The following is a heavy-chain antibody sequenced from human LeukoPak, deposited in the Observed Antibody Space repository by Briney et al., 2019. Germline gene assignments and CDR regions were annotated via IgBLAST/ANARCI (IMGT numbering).Heavy chain of an antibody. Sequence: GGSLRLSCAASGFTFSSYGMQWVRQAPGKGLEWVAFIRYDGSNKYYADSVKGRFTISRDNSKNTLYLQMNSLRAEDTAVYYCAKDERSGSYPGWFDPWGQGTLVTVSS. V-gene: IGHV3-30*02. CDR1: GFTFSSYG. CDR3: AKDERSGSYPGWFDP. CDR2: IRYDGSNK. J-gene: IGHJ5*02. D-gene: IGHD1-26*01.